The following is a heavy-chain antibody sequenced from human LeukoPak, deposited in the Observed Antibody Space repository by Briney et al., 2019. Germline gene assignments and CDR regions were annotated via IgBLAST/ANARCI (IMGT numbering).Heavy chain of an antibody. J-gene: IGHJ4*02. CDR3: ARVRGYDFWSGYFDY. CDR1: GSTFSDYY. Sequence: GGSLRLSCAASGSTFSDYYMSWIRQAPGKGLEWVSYISSSGSTIYYADSVKGRFTISGDNAKNSLYLQMNSLRAEDTAVYYCARVRGYDFWSGYFDYWGQGTLVTVSS. CDR2: ISSSGSTI. V-gene: IGHV3-11*01. D-gene: IGHD3-3*01.